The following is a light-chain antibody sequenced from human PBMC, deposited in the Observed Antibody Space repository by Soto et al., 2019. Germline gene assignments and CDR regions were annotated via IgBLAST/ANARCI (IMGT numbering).Light chain of an antibody. V-gene: IGKV1-5*03. J-gene: IGKJ1*01. CDR3: QQYYSYWT. CDR2: KAS. Sequence: DIQMTQYPSTLSASVGDRVIITCRASQSISSWLAWYQQKPGKAPELLISKASNLESGVPSRFSGSGSGTEFTLTVSSLQPDDFATYYCQQYYSYWTFGQGTKVEIK. CDR1: QSISSW.